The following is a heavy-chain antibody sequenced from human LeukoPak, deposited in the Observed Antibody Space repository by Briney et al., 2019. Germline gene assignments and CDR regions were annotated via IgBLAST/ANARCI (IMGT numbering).Heavy chain of an antibody. V-gene: IGHV3-74*01. CDR2: INSDGRIT. D-gene: IGHD3-3*01. CDR1: GFTFSSDW. CDR3: ARGVAGYDFWSGSEY. Sequence: GGSLRLSCAASGFTFSSDWMHWVRQAPGKGLVWVSRINSDGRITTYADSVKGRFTISRDNAKNTLYLQMNSLRAEDTAVYYCARGVAGYDFWSGSEYWGQGTLVTVSS. J-gene: IGHJ4*02.